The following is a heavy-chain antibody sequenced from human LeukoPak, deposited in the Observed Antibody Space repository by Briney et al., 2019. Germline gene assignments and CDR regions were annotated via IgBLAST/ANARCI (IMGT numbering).Heavy chain of an antibody. V-gene: IGHV3-11*01. J-gene: IGHJ4*02. CDR1: GFTFSDYY. D-gene: IGHD2-2*02. CDR3: ARGEFYCSSTSCYMDY. Sequence: GGSLRLSCAASGFTFSDYYMSWIRQAPGKGLEWVSYISSSGSTIYYADSVKGRFTISRDNAKNSLYLQMNSLRAVDTAVYYCARGEFYCSSTSCYMDYWGQGTLVTVSS. CDR2: ISSSGSTI.